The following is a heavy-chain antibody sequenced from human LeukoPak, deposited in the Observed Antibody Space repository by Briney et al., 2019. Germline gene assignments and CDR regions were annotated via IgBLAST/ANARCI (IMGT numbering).Heavy chain of an antibody. D-gene: IGHD3-10*01. J-gene: IGHJ6*02. Sequence: GGSLRLSCAASGFTVGSNYMSWVRQAPGKGLEWVSVIYSGGSTYYADSVKGRFTISRDNSKNTLYLQMNSLRAEDTAVYYCARGRAELLWFGEYYYYGMDVWGQGTTVTVSS. CDR1: GFTVGSNY. CDR3: ARGRAELLWFGEYYYYGMDV. CDR2: IYSGGST. V-gene: IGHV3-53*01.